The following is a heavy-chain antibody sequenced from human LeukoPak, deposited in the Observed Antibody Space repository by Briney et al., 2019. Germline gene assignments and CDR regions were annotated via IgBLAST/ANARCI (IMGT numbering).Heavy chain of an antibody. CDR2: IYSGGST. CDR1: GFTVSSNY. D-gene: IGHD6-19*01. Sequence: PGGSLRLSCAASGFTVSSNYMSWVRQAPGKGLEWVSIIYSGGSTYYADPVKGRFTISRDNSKNTLYLQMNSLRAEDTAVYYCARDRSSGWYTDGMDVWGQGTTVTVSS. J-gene: IGHJ6*02. CDR3: ARDRSSGWYTDGMDV. V-gene: IGHV3-53*01.